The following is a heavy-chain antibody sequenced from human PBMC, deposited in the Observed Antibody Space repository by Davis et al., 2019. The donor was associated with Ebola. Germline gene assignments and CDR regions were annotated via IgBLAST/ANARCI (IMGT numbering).Heavy chain of an antibody. CDR2: ISYDGGKE. J-gene: IGHJ5*02. D-gene: IGHD6-19*01. Sequence: GESLKISCAASGFTFSGYGMHWVRQAPGKGLEWVALISYDGGKEYYADSVKGRFTISRDNAKNSVYLQVNSLRAEDTAVYYCARGAVAGEIYNWFDPWGQGTLVTVSS. V-gene: IGHV3-30*03. CDR3: ARGAVAGEIYNWFDP. CDR1: GFTFSGYG.